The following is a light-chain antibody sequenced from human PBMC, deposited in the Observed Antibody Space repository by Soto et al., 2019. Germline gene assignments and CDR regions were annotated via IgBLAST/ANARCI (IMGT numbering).Light chain of an antibody. CDR3: AAWDVSLNGAWV. V-gene: IGLV1-44*01. J-gene: IGLJ3*02. CDR2: SNN. CDR1: SSNIGSNT. Sequence: QAVVTQPPSASGTPGQRVTISCSGSSSNIGSNTVNWYQQLPGTAPKLLIYSNNQRPSGVPDRFSGSKSGTSASLAISGLQSEDEADYYCAAWDVSLNGAWVFRGGTKLTVL.